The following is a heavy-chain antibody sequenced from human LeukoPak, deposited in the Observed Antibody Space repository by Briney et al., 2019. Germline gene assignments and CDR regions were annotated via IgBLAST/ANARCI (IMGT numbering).Heavy chain of an antibody. D-gene: IGHD3-10*01. Sequence: GGSLRLSCAASGFTFSSYAMNWVRQAPGKGLEWVSTISGSGGSTYYADSVKGRFTISRDNSKITLYLQMDSLRAEDTAVYYCAKALGGSGSNFDYWGQGTLVTVSS. CDR1: GFTFSSYA. CDR3: AKALGGSGSNFDY. V-gene: IGHV3-23*01. J-gene: IGHJ4*02. CDR2: ISGSGGST.